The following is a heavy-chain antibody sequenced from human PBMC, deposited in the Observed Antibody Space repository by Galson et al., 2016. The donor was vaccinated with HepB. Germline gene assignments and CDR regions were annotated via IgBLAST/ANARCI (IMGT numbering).Heavy chain of an antibody. J-gene: IGHJ4*02. CDR1: GFTFSTYA. CDR2: ISNSGGIT. D-gene: IGHD2-21*01. Sequence: SLRLSCAASGFTFSTYAMGWVRQAPGKGLEWVSAISNSGGITYYADSVKGRFTISRDNSKDTLYLQMNSLRVEDTALNYCVKEFDATGAVVGDYWGQGTLVSVSS. CDR3: VKEFDATGAVVGDY. V-gene: IGHV3-23*01.